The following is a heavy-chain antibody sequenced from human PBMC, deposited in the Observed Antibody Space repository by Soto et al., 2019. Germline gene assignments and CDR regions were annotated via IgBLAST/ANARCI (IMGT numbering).Heavy chain of an antibody. CDR1: GFSLSTSGVG. J-gene: IGHJ4*02. Sequence: QITLKESGPTLVNPTQTLTLTCTFSGFSLSTSGVGVGWIRQPPGKALEWLALIYWDDDKRYSPSLKSRLTITKDTSKNQVVLTMTNMDPVDTATYYCAHSPTYYYGSGSYFFFDYWGQGTLVTVSS. V-gene: IGHV2-5*02. CDR3: AHSPTYYYGSGSYFFFDY. D-gene: IGHD3-10*01. CDR2: IYWDDDK.